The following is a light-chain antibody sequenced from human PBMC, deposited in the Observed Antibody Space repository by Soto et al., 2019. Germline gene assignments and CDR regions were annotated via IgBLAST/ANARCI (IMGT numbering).Light chain of an antibody. CDR1: QTVGSSY. Sequence: EVVLTQSPGTLSLSPGERATLSCRASQTVGSSYIAWYQQKPGQTPRLLIYGASSRATGVPDRFSGSGSGTDFTLTISRLEAEDFAAYYCQHYASSWWMFGQGTKVDIK. V-gene: IGKV3-20*01. CDR2: GAS. J-gene: IGKJ1*01. CDR3: QHYASSWWM.